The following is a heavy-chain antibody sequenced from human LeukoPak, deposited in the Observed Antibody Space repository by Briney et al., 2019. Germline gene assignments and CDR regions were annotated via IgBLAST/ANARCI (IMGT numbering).Heavy chain of an antibody. Sequence: GGSLRLSCAASGFNFNNYAMTWVRQAPGKGLEWVSVIYSGGSTYYADSVKGRFTISRDNSKNTLYLQMNSLRAEDTAVYYCAADSYGIDYWGQGTLVTVSS. J-gene: IGHJ4*02. V-gene: IGHV3-53*01. D-gene: IGHD5-18*01. CDR3: AADSYGIDY. CDR1: GFNFNNYA. CDR2: IYSGGST.